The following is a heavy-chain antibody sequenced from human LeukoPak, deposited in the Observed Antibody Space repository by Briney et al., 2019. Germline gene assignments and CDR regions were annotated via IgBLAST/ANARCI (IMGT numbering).Heavy chain of an antibody. D-gene: IGHD3-3*02. CDR2: IKTNAEGGTL. CDR1: GFTFNTYT. J-gene: IGHJ4*02. Sequence: GGSLRLSCAASGFTFNTYTMNWVRQAPGKGLEWVGRIKTNAEGGTLDYTAPVKGRFTISRDDSKNTLYLQMDSLEVEDTGMYYCTTGIDDEGGYWGQGTLVTVSS. V-gene: IGHV3-15*07. CDR3: TTGIDDEGGY.